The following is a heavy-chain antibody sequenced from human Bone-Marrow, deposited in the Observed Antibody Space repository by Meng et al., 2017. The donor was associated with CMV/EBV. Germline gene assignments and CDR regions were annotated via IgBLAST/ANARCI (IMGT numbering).Heavy chain of an antibody. CDR3: ANLGYGSGRRAY. Sequence: LSLTCAASGFSFSSYGMHWVRQAPGKGLEWVAFIRYDGSNKYYADSVKGRFTISRDNSKNTLYLQMNSLRAEDTAVYYCANLGYGSGRRAYWGQGTLVTVSS. D-gene: IGHD3-10*01. V-gene: IGHV3-30*02. CDR1: GFSFSSYG. J-gene: IGHJ4*02. CDR2: IRYDGSNK.